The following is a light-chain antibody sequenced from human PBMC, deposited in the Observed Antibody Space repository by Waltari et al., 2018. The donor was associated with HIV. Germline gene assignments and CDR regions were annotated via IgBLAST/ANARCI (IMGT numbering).Light chain of an antibody. J-gene: IGLJ2*01. Sequence: QSALTQPPSVSGPPGQRASFPCSGSPSNIGINIFIWYNHPPGKAPKPLIYRNNQRPSGVPDRFSGSMSGTSASLAISGLQFDDEADYYCAAWDDTLNGHVIFGGGTKVTVL. CDR1: PSNIGINI. V-gene: IGLV1-44*01. CDR2: RNN. CDR3: AAWDDTLNGHVI.